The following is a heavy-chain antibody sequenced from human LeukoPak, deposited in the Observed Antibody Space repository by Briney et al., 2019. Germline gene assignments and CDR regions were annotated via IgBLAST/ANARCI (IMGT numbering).Heavy chain of an antibody. Sequence: SETLSLTRTVPGYSISSGYYWGWIRQSPGKGLEWIAEISQNGDSNYNPSLKSRVTISLDTSKNQLSLKLNSVTAADTAVYYCARALGAFDIWGQGTMVTVS. CDR1: GYSISSGYY. CDR2: ISQNGDS. CDR3: ARALGAFDI. V-gene: IGHV4-38-2*02. J-gene: IGHJ3*02.